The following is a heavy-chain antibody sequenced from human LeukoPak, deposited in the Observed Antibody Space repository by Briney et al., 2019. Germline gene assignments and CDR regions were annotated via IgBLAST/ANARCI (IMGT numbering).Heavy chain of an antibody. D-gene: IGHD2-21*02. J-gene: IGHJ3*02. CDR1: GFTFGDYA. Sequence: GGSLRLSCTASGFTFGDYAMSWFRQAPGKGLEWVGFIRRKAYSEATQYAASVKVRFTISRDDSKSIAYLQMNSLKTEDTAVYYCTRSDCGGDDAFDIWGQGTMVTVSS. CDR2: IRRKAYSEAT. V-gene: IGHV3-49*03. CDR3: TRSDCGGDDAFDI.